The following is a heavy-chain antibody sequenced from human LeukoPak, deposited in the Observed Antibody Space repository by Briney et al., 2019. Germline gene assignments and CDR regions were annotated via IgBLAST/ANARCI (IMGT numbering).Heavy chain of an antibody. J-gene: IGHJ6*02. CDR2: IYSGGST. CDR3: AKDLKSMVRGACMDA. CDR1: GFTVSSNY. Sequence: GSLRLSCAASGFTVSSNYMSWVRQAPGKGLEWVSVIYSGGSTYYADSVKGRFTISSDNSKNTLFLQMNSLRAEDTAVYYCAKDLKSMVRGACMDAWGQGTTVTVSS. D-gene: IGHD3-10*01. V-gene: IGHV3-53*05.